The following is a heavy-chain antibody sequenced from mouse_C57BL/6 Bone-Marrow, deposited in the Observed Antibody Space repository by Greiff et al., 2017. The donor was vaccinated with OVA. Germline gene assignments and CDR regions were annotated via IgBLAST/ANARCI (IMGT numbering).Heavy chain of an antibody. CDR3: ARPYGSRYWYFDV. J-gene: IGHJ1*03. V-gene: IGHV5-12*01. D-gene: IGHD1-1*01. CDR2: ISNGGGST. Sequence: EVNLVESGGGLVQPGGSLKLSCAASGFTFSDYYMYWVRQTPEKRLEWVAYISNGGGSTYYPDTVKGRFTIFRDNAKNTLYLQMSRLKSEDTAMYYCARPYGSRYWYFDVWGTGTTVTVSS. CDR1: GFTFSDYY.